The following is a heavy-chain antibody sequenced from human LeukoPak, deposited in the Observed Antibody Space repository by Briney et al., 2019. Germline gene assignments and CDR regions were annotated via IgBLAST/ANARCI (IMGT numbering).Heavy chain of an antibody. CDR1: GGSISSSSYY. V-gene: IGHV4-39*01. CDR3: ARRSIVVVPAAPAFDY. J-gene: IGHJ4*02. D-gene: IGHD2-2*01. Sequence: PSETLSLTCTVSGGSISSSSYYWGWIRQPPGKGLEWIGSIYYSGSTYYNPSLKSRVTISVDTSKNQFSLKLSSVTAADTAVYYCARRSIVVVPAAPAFDYWGQGTLVTASS. CDR2: IYYSGST.